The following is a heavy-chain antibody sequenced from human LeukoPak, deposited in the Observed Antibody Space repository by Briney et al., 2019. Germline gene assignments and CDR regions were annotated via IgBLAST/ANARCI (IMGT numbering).Heavy chain of an antibody. V-gene: IGHV3-48*04. CDR2: ISSSGSTM. D-gene: IGHD6-19*01. Sequence: GGSLRLSCAASGFTFSSYSLSWVRQDPGTGLEWVSYISSSGSTMYYADSVNGRFTISRDNAKNSLYLQMNSLRAEDTAGYYCAREGEQWLEPYNWFGPWGEGTPVTVSA. J-gene: IGHJ5*02. CDR1: GFTFSSYS. CDR3: AREGEQWLEPYNWFGP.